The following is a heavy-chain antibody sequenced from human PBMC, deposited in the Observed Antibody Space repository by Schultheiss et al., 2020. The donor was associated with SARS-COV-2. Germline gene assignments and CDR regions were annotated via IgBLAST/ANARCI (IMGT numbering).Heavy chain of an antibody. CDR3: ARIDSSGWLGDAFDI. Sequence: GGSLRLSCAASGFTFSSYGMHWVRQAPGKGLEWVSAISGSGGSTYYADSVKGRFTISRDNAKNTLYLQMNSLRAEDTAVYYCARIDSSGWLGDAFDIWGQGTMVTVSS. CDR1: GFTFSSYG. V-gene: IGHV3-NL1*01. CDR2: ISGSGGST. D-gene: IGHD6-19*01. J-gene: IGHJ3*02.